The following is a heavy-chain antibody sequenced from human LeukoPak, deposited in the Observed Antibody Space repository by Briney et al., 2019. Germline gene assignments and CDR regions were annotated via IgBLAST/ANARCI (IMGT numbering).Heavy chain of an antibody. CDR2: IRPDGSDQ. CDR3: ARDDSSGWYVDY. J-gene: IGHJ4*02. Sequence: PGGSLRLSCAASGFTFSSYWMTWVRQAAGKGLEWVANIRPDGSDQYYMDSVKGRFTISRDNAKNSLYLQMNSLRAEDTAVYYCARDDSSGWYVDYWGQGTLVTVSS. D-gene: IGHD6-19*01. V-gene: IGHV3-7*01. CDR1: GFTFSSYW.